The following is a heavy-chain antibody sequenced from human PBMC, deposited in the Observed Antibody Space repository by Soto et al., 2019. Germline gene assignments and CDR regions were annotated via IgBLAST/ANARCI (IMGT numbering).Heavy chain of an antibody. CDR1: GFTFSSYG. V-gene: IGHV3-30*18. J-gene: IGHJ4*02. D-gene: IGHD1-26*01. CDR2: ISYDGSNK. CDR3: AKVRGGSYGVGDY. Sequence: GGSLRLSCADSGFTFSSYGMHWVRQAPGKGLEWVAVISYDGSNKYYADSVKGRFTISRDNSKNTLYLQMNSLRAEDTAVYYCAKVRGGSYGVGDYWSQGTLVTVSS.